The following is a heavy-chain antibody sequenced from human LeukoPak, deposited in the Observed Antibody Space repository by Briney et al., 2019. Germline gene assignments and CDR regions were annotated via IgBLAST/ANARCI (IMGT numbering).Heavy chain of an antibody. Sequence: GGSLRLSCAASGFTFSSYSMNWVRQAPGKGLEGVSRISSDGSRVTYADSVKGRFTISRDNAKKTLYLQMNSLRAECTAVYHCARDLSGVTGYTYGRGIDYWGQGTLVTVSS. J-gene: IGHJ4*02. CDR3: ARDLSGVTGYTYGRGIDY. D-gene: IGHD5-18*01. CDR2: ISSDGSRV. CDR1: GFTFSSYS. V-gene: IGHV3-74*01.